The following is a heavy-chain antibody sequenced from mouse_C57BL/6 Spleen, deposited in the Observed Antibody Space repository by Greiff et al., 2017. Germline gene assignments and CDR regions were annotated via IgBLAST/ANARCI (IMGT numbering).Heavy chain of an antibody. J-gene: IGHJ4*01. CDR1: GYTFTSYW. CDR2: IYPGNSDT. Sequence: EVQLQESGTVLARPGASVKMSCKTSGYTFTSYWMHWVKQRPGQGLEWIGAIYPGNSDTSYNQKFKGKAKLTAVTSASTAYMELSSLTNEDSAVYYCTRYPYCSSWDAMDYWGQGTSVTVSS. V-gene: IGHV1-5*01. D-gene: IGHD1-1*01. CDR3: TRYPYCSSWDAMDY.